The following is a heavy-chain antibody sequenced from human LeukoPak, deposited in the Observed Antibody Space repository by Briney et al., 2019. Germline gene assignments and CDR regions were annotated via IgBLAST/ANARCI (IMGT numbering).Heavy chain of an antibody. Sequence: GGSLRLSCAASGYFFSNYWMSWVRQAQGKGLEWVANINLDGNGRFYVDSVKGRFTISRDNNKKSVYLQMNSLRAEDTAVYYCARDTDDFQGLDIWGQGTRVTVSS. J-gene: IGHJ3*02. V-gene: IGHV3-7*01. CDR3: ARDTDDFQGLDI. CDR2: INLDGNGR. CDR1: GYFFSNYW. D-gene: IGHD3-3*01.